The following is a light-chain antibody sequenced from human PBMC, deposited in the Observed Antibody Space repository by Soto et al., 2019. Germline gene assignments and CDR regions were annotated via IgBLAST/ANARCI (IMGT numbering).Light chain of an antibody. Sequence: QCVLSQPPSVSGAPGESGGISCTGTSRVVGNYNRVSWYQQPPGTAPRLMIYDVSNRPSGVPDRFSGSKSGNTASLTISGLQADDEADYYCSSYTTSSTYVFGTGTKVTVL. CDR3: SSYTTSSTYV. J-gene: IGLJ1*01. CDR1: SRVVGNYNR. V-gene: IGLV2-18*02. CDR2: DVS.